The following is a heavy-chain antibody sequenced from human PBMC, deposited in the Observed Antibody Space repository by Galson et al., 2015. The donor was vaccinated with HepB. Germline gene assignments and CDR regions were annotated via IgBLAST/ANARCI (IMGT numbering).Heavy chain of an antibody. Sequence: SETLSLTCAVYGGSFSGYYWSWIRQPPGKGLEWIGEINHSGSTNYNPSLKSRVTISVDTSKNQFSLKLSSVTAADTAVYYCARGNTIFGVVMWGPYYFDYWGQGTLVTVSS. CDR2: INHSGST. CDR3: ARGNTIFGVVMWGPYYFDY. J-gene: IGHJ4*02. D-gene: IGHD3-3*01. V-gene: IGHV4-34*01. CDR1: GGSFSGYY.